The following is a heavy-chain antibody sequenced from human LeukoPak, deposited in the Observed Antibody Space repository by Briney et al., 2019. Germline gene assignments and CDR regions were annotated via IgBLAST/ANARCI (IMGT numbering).Heavy chain of an antibody. J-gene: IGHJ4*02. CDR1: GFTVSSNY. CDR3: AMTVTTGIFDY. V-gene: IGHV3-66*01. CDR2: IYSGGST. D-gene: IGHD4-17*01. Sequence: PGGSLRLSCAASGFTVSSNYMSWVRQAPGKGLEWVSVIYSGGSTYYADSVKGRFTISRDNSKNTLYLQMNSLRAEDTAVYYCAMTVTTGIFDYWGQGTLVTVFS.